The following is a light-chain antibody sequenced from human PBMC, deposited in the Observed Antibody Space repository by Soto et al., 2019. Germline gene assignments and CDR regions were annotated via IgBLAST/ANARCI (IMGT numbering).Light chain of an antibody. CDR3: AAWDDSLNGCV. CDR2: SDN. J-gene: IGLJ1*01. V-gene: IGLV1-44*01. Sequence: QSVLTQPPSASGTPGQKVTISCSGSSSNIGTYSVSWYQQFPGTAPRLLIYSDNQRPSGVPDRFSASKSGASASLAISGLQSEYEADFYCAAWDDSLNGCVFGTGTKVTVL. CDR1: SSNIGTYS.